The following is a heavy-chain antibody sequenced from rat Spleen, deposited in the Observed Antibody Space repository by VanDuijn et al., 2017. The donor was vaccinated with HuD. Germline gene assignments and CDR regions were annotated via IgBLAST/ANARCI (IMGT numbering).Heavy chain of an antibody. J-gene: IGHJ3*01. CDR2: IWGDGIS. CDR1: GFSLNNYG. D-gene: IGHD1-6*01. CDR3: ARWRYTTDWFAY. Sequence: QVQLKESGPGLVQPSQTLSLTCTVSGFSLNNYGVLWVRQPPGKGLDWMGVIWGDGISNYNSALKSRLSISRDTSKSQVLLKMISLQTEDTAMYFCARWRYTTDWFAYWGQGILVTVSP. V-gene: IGHV2-13*01.